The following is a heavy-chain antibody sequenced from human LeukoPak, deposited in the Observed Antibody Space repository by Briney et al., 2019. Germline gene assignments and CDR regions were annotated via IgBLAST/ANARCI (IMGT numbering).Heavy chain of an antibody. CDR3: ARGVHRLTRPTTVTTGLDV. CDR2: IYANGSA. V-gene: IGHV4-61*02. Sequence: SETLSLTCTVSGGSINSDNSYWSWIRQPAGKGLEWIGRIYANGSANYNPSLKSRVSISVDTSKNQFSLKLRSVTAADTAVYYCARGVHRLTRPTTVTTGLDVWGHGTMVTVSS. D-gene: IGHD4-17*01. CDR1: GGSINSDNSY. J-gene: IGHJ3*01.